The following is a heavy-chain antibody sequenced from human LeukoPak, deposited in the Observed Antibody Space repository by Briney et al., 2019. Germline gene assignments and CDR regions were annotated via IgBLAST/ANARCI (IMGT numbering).Heavy chain of an antibody. CDR3: ARDRDGSNWFFDY. J-gene: IGHJ4*02. V-gene: IGHV1-2*02. Sequence: ASVKVSCKASGYTFTGYYMHWVPQAPGQGLEWMGWINHNSSGTNYGQKFQGRVTMTRDTSISTVYMELSRLRSDDTAVYYCARDRDGSNWFFDYWGQGTLVTVSS. CDR1: GYTFTGYY. D-gene: IGHD6-13*01. CDR2: INHNSSGT.